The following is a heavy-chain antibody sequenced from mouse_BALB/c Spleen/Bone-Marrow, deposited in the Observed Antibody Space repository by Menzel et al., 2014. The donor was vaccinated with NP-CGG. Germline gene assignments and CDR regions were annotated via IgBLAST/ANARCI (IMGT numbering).Heavy chain of an antibody. D-gene: IGHD4-1*02. V-gene: IGHV1-7*01. CDR1: GYTFTNYW. CDR3: ARWANWDGFAY. J-gene: IGHJ3*01. Sequence: QVQLQQSGAELAKPGASVKMSCKASGYTFTNYWMHWVKQRPGQGLEWVGYVNPSTGYTEYNQKFKDKATLTADKSSSTAYMQLSSLTSEDSAVYYCARWANWDGFAYWGQGTLVTVSA. CDR2: VNPSTGYT.